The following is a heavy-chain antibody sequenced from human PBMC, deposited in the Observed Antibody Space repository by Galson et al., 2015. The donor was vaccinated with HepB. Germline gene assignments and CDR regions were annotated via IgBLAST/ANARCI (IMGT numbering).Heavy chain of an antibody. CDR2: IRYDGSNK. D-gene: IGHD6-13*01. CDR1: GFTFSSYG. J-gene: IGHJ4*02. V-gene: IGHV3-30*02. CDR3: AKDRLEYSSSLFDY. Sequence: SLRLSCAASGFTFSSYGMHWVRQAPGKGLEWVAFIRYDGSNKYYADSVKGRFTISRDNSKNTLYLQMNSLRAEDTAVYYCAKDRLEYSSSLFDYWGQGTLVTVSS.